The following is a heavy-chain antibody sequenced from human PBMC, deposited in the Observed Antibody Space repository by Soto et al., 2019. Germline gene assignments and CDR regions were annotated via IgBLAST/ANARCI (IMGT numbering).Heavy chain of an antibody. D-gene: IGHD2-15*01. V-gene: IGHV4-39*01. J-gene: IGHJ4*02. CDR2: VFYTGNT. CDR1: GGSIGSSSYY. Sequence: SETLSLTCTVSGGSIGSSSYYWGWIRQPPGKGLEWIGNVFYTGNTYYNPSLRSRLTISVDTSKNQFSLKLSSLTAADTAVYYCARTPQPLYYFDYWGQGTLVTVSS. CDR3: ARTPQPLYYFDY.